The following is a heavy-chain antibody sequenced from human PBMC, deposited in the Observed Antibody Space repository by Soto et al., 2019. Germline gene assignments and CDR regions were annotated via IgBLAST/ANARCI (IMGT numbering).Heavy chain of an antibody. Sequence: PSETLSLTCTVSGGSISSYYWSWIRQPPGKGPEWIGSIYYSGSTNYNPSLKSRVTISLDTSKNQLSLKLSSVTAADTAVYYCARSPPYGSGSYYPYGYGMDVWGQGTTVTVSS. V-gene: IGHV4-59*01. CDR3: ARSPPYGSGSYYPYGYGMDV. J-gene: IGHJ6*02. CDR2: IYYSGST. CDR1: GGSISSYY. D-gene: IGHD3-10*01.